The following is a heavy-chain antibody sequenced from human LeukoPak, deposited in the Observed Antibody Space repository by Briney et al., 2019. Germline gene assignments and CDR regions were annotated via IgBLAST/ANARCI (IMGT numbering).Heavy chain of an antibody. D-gene: IGHD6-19*01. Sequence: ASVKVSCKASGYTFTGYYMHWVRQAPGQGLEWVGWINPKSGGTNYAQKFQGRVTMTSDTSITTVYMELSRLRSDDTAVYYCASQVAGTGIDYWGQGTLVTVSS. CDR3: ASQVAGTGIDY. J-gene: IGHJ4*02. CDR2: INPKSGGT. V-gene: IGHV1-2*02. CDR1: GYTFTGYY.